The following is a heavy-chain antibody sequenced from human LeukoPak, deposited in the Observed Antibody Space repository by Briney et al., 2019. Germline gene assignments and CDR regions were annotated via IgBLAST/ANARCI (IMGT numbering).Heavy chain of an antibody. CDR1: GFTFSTYG. D-gene: IGHD4-17*01. V-gene: IGHV3-30*02. CDR3: AKDNYDYGDYDGGDY. J-gene: IGHJ4*02. Sequence: HPGGSLRLSCAASGFTFSTYGMHWVRQAPGKGLEWVAFIRYDGSNKYYADSVKGRFTISRDNSKNTLYLQMNSLRAEDTAVYYCAKDNYDYGDYDGGDYWGQGTLVTVSS. CDR2: IRYDGSNK.